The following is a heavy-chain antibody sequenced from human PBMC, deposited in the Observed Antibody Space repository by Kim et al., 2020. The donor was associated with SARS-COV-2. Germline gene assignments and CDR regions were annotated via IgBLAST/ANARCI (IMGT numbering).Heavy chain of an antibody. V-gene: IGHV4-31*03. D-gene: IGHD3-22*01. J-gene: IGHJ4*02. CDR2: IYYSGST. CDR3: AREGATYDSSGYYYVRDPYYFDY. Sequence: SETLSLTCTVSGGSISSGGYYWSWIRQHPGKGLEGNGYIYYSGSTYYNPSLKSRATISVDTSKNQFSLKLSSVTAADPAVYYCAREGATYDSSGYYYVRDPYYFDYWGQGTLVTVSS. CDR1: GGSISSGGYY.